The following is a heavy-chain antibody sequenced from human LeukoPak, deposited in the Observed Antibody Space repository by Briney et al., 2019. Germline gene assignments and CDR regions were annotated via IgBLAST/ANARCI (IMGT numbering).Heavy chain of an antibody. V-gene: IGHV4-61*02. Sequence: SETLSLTCTVSGGSISSGSYYWSWIRQPAGKGLEWIGRIYTSGSTNYNPSLKSRVTISVDTSKNQFSLKLSSVTAADTAVYYCTRGINYYDSSGMVDYWSQGTLVTVSS. CDR2: IYTSGST. CDR1: GGSISSGSYY. J-gene: IGHJ4*02. CDR3: TRGINYYDSSGMVDY. D-gene: IGHD3-22*01.